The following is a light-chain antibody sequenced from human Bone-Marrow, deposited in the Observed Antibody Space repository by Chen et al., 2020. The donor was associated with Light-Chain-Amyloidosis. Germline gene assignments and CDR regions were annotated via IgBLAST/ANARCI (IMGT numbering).Light chain of an antibody. J-gene: IGLJ3*02. CDR3: QSTDSTATYGV. CDR1: ALPKQY. Sequence: SYELTQPPSVSVSPGQTARITCSGDALPKQYVYLFQQKPGQAPVLVMYKDNERPSGIPERFSGSSSGKTVTLTISRVQTEDEADYYCQSTDSTATYGVFGGGTQLTVL. CDR2: KDN. V-gene: IGLV3-25*03.